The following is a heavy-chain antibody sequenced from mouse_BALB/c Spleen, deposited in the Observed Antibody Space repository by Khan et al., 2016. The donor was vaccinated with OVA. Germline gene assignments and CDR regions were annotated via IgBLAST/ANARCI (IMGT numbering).Heavy chain of an antibody. Sequence: QVQLKQSGAELAKPGASVKMSCKASGYTLANYWMHWVKQRPGQGLDWIGYINPSPGYTDYHQKFKDKATLPADKSSSPAYMQLISLTSQDSAVYYCSRLGSSCGTTFVYWGQGTTLTVSS. D-gene: IGHD1-1*01. V-gene: IGHV1-7*01. CDR2: INPSPGYT. CDR1: GYTLANYW. J-gene: IGHJ2*01. CDR3: SRLGSSCGTTFVY.